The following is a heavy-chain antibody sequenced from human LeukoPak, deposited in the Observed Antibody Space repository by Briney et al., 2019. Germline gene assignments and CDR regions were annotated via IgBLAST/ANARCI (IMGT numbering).Heavy chain of an antibody. J-gene: IGHJ4*02. CDR3: AKMYGGTYIGN. CDR1: GFTFSSYW. D-gene: IGHD1-26*01. Sequence: PGGSLRLSCAASGFTFSSYWMSWVRQAPGKGLEWVANIKQDGSEKYYVDSVKGRFTISRDNAENSLYLQMNSLRAENTAVYYCAKMYGGTYIGNWGQGTLVTVSA. CDR2: IKQDGSEK. V-gene: IGHV3-7*01.